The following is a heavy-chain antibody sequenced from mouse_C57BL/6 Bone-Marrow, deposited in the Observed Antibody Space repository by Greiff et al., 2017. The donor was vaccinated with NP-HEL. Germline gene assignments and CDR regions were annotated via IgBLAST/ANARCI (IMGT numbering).Heavy chain of an antibody. V-gene: IGHV5-12*01. D-gene: IGHD2-4*01. CDR2: ISNGGGST. CDR3: ARRYYDYSFDY. J-gene: IGHJ2*01. Sequence: DVHLVESGGGLVQPGGSLKLSCAASGFTFSDYYMYWVRQTPEKRLEWVAYISNGGGSTYYPDTVKGRFTISRDNAKNTPYLQMSRLKSEDTAMYYCARRYYDYSFDYWGQGTTLTVSS. CDR1: GFTFSDYY.